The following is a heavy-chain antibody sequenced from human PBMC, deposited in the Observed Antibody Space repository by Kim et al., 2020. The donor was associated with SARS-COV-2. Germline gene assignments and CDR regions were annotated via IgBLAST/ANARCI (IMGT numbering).Heavy chain of an antibody. Sequence: GGSLRLSCAASGFTFSSYGMHWVRQAPGKGLEWVAVISYDGSNKYYADSVKGRFTISRDNSKNTLYLQMNSLRAEDTAVYYCAKEDIVVVVADTPGAIFDLGGQGTLVTVSS. V-gene: IGHV3-30*18. CDR3: AKEDIVVVVADTPGAIFDL. CDR2: ISYDGSNK. D-gene: IGHD2-15*01. J-gene: IGHJ4*02. CDR1: GFTFSSYG.